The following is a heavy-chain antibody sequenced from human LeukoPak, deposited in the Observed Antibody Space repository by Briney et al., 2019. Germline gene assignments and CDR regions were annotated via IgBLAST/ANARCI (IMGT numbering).Heavy chain of an antibody. CDR3: ARDLHSSGWYDAFDI. Sequence: PGGYLRLSCSASGFTFSSYGMHWVRQAPGKGLEWVAVIWYDGSNKYYADSVKVRFTISRDNSKNTLYLQMNSLRAEDTAVYYCARDLHSSGWYDAFDIWGQGTMVTVSS. CDR1: GFTFSSYG. V-gene: IGHV3-33*01. J-gene: IGHJ3*02. CDR2: IWYDGSNK. D-gene: IGHD6-19*01.